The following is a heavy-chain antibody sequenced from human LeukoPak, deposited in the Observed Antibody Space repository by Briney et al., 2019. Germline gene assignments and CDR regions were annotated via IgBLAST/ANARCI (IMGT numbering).Heavy chain of an antibody. CDR3: ARVGSSGWYTWFDP. CDR1: GGSISSYY. J-gene: IGHJ5*02. D-gene: IGHD6-19*01. V-gene: IGHV4-4*07. Sequence: KSSETLSLTCTVSGGSISSYYWSWIRQPAGKGLEWIGRIYSSGSTNYNPSLKSRVTMSVDTSKNQFSLRLSSVTAADTAVYYCARVGSSGWYTWFDPWGQGTLATVSS. CDR2: IYSSGST.